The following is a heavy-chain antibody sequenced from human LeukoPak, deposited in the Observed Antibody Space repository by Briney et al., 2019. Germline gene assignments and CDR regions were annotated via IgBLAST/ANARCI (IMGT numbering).Heavy chain of an antibody. Sequence: GASVKVSCKASGGTFSSYAISWVRQAPGQGREWMGRIIPIFGIANYAQKFQGRVTITADKSTSTAYMELSSLRSEDTAVYYCARGGSSGWYLGSWGQGTLVTVSS. CDR3: ARGGSSGWYLGS. CDR2: IIPIFGIA. CDR1: GGTFSSYA. D-gene: IGHD6-19*01. V-gene: IGHV1-69*04. J-gene: IGHJ5*01.